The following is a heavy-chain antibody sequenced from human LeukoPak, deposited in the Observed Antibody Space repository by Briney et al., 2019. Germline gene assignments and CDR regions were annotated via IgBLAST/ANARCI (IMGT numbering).Heavy chain of an antibody. CDR2: IYTSGST. Sequence: SETLSLTCAVYGGSFSGYYWSWIRQPAGKGLEWIGRIYTSGSTNYNPSLKSRVTISVDTSKNQFSLKVSSVTAADTAVYYCAREDFRWFDPWGQGTLVTVSS. CDR1: GGSFSGYY. D-gene: IGHD3-3*01. J-gene: IGHJ5*02. CDR3: AREDFRWFDP. V-gene: IGHV4-4*07.